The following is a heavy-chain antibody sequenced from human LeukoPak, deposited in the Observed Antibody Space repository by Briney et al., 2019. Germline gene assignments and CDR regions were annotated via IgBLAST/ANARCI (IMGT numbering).Heavy chain of an antibody. CDR1: GFSFSDYS. J-gene: IGHJ4*02. V-gene: IGHV3-21*01. CDR2: ISSYSTYI. CDR3: ARDSFAGYDSSGYSSYDY. D-gene: IGHD3-22*01. Sequence: GGSLRLSCAASGFSFSDYSMNWVRQAPGEGLEWVSFISSYSTYIYYADSLKGRFTISRDNSKNSLYLQMNSLRFEDTAVYYRARDSFAGYDSSGYSSYDYWGQGTLVTVSS.